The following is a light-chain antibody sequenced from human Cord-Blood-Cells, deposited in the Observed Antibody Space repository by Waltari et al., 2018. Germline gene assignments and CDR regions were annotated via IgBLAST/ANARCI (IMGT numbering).Light chain of an antibody. J-gene: IGLJ2*01. V-gene: IGLV2-23*01. CDR3: CSYAGSVV. Sequence: QSALTQHASVSGSPGQSITISCTATRSDVGMYNLVPWYQQHPGTAPKLMIYEGSKRPSGVSNRFSGSKSGNTASLTISGLQAEDEADYYCCSYAGSVVFGGGTKLTVL. CDR2: EGS. CDR1: RSDVGMYNL.